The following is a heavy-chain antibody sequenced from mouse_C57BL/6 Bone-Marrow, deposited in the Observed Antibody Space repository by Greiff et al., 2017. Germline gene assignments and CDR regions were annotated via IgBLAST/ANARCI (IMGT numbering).Heavy chain of an antibody. J-gene: IGHJ3*01. CDR3: APTNWTFAY. CDR2: IYPGDGDT. V-gene: IGHV1-82*01. Sequence: VKLQESGPELVKPGASVKISCKASGYAFSSSWMNWVKQRPGKGLEWIGRIYPGDGDTNYNGKFKGKATLTADKSSSTAYMQLSSLTSEDSAVYFCAPTNWTFAYWGQGTLVTVSA. D-gene: IGHD4-1*01. CDR1: GYAFSSSW.